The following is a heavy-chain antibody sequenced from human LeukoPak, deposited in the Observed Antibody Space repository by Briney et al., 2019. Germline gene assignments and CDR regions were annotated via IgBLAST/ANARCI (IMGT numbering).Heavy chain of an antibody. CDR3: ARDLREDAFDI. CDR1: GGSISSGDYY. D-gene: IGHD5-24*01. V-gene: IGHV4-30-4*08. Sequence: SETLSLTCTVSGGSISSGDYYWSWIRQPPGKGLEWIGYIYYSGSTYYNPSLKSRVTISVDTSKNQFSLELSSVTVADTAVYYCARDLREDAFDIWGQGTMVTVSS. J-gene: IGHJ3*02. CDR2: IYYSGST.